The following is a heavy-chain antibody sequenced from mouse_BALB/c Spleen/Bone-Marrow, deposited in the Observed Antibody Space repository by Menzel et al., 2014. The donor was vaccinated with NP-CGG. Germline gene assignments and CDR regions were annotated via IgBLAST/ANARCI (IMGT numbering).Heavy chain of an antibody. V-gene: IGHV2-2*02. CDR3: ARRLRYYAMDY. CDR1: GFSLTSYG. CDR2: IWSGGST. D-gene: IGHD2-2*01. J-gene: IGHJ4*01. Sequence: QVHLQQPGPGLVQPSQSLSITCTVSGFSLTSYGVHWVRPSPGKGLEWLGVIWSGGSTDYNAAFISRLSISKDNSKSQVFFKMNSLQANDTAIYYCARRLRYYAMDYWGQGTSATVSS.